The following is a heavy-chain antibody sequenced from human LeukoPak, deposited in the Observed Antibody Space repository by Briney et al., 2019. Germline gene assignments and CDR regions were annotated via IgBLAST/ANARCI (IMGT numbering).Heavy chain of an antibody. CDR2: IYYSGST. D-gene: IGHD5-12*01. CDR3: ARDGVVGSGYYYFDY. J-gene: IGHJ4*02. Sequence: PSETLSLTCTVSGGSISSYYWSWFRQPPGKGLEWIGYIYYSGSTNYNPSLKSRVTISVDSSKNQFSLRLSSVTAADTAVYYCARDGVVGSGYYYFDYWGQGTLVTVSS. CDR1: GGSISSYY. V-gene: IGHV4-59*01.